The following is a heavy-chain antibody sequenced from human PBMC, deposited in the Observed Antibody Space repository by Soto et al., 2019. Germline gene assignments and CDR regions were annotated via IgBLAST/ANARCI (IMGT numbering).Heavy chain of an antibody. D-gene: IGHD2-15*01. J-gene: IGHJ5*02. Sequence: ASVKVSCKTSGFTFTSYPFGWLQQAPGQGLERMRWITLYNGNINYAKKFQSRVTITRDMSLRTAYIELSSLRSEDSAVYYWAILGGYVNWFDPWGQGTLVTVSS. V-gene: IGHV1-18*04. CDR2: ITLYNGNI. CDR3: AILGGYVNWFDP. CDR1: GFTFTSYP.